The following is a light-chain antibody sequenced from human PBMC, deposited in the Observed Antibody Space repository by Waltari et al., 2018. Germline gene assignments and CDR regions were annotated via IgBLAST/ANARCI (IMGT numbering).Light chain of an antibody. V-gene: IGKV2-30*02. CDR3: MQGTHWPPWT. CDR2: KVS. CDR1: QSLVHSAGKTY. Sequence: DVVMTQSPLSLPVTLGQPASISCKSSQSLVHSAGKTYWNWFQQRPGQSPRRLIYKVSNRDAGVPDRFSGSGSGTDFTLKISRVEAEDVGVYYCMQGTHWPPWTFGQGTKVEIK. J-gene: IGKJ1*01.